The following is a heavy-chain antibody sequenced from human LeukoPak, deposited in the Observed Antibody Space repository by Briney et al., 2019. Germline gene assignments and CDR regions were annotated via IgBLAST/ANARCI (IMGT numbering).Heavy chain of an antibody. J-gene: IGHJ4*02. D-gene: IGHD3-22*01. Sequence: WASVKVSCMASGYTFTSYDINWVRQATGQGLEWMGWMNPNSGNTGYAQKFQGRVTMTRSTSISTAYMELSSLRSEDTAVYYCARSPTHYYDSSGSDYWGQGTLVTVSS. CDR3: ARSPTHYYDSSGSDY. CDR1: GYTFTSYD. V-gene: IGHV1-8*01. CDR2: MNPNSGNT.